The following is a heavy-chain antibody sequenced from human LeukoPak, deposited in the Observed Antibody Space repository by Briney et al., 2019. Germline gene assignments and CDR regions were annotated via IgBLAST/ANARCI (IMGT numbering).Heavy chain of an antibody. CDR2: INHSGST. CDR3: ARDPDGGYSYYYGMDV. V-gene: IGHV4-34*01. J-gene: IGHJ6*02. CDR1: GGSFSGYY. D-gene: IGHD3-10*01. Sequence: SETLSLTCAVYGGSFSGYYWSWIRQPPGKGLEWIGEINHSGSTNYNPSLKSRVTISVDTSKNQFSLKLSSVTAADTAVYYCARDPDGGYSYYYGMDVWGQGTTVTVSS.